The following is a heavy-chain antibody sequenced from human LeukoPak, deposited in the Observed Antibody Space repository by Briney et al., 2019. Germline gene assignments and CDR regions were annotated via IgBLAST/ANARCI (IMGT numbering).Heavy chain of an antibody. Sequence: GGSLRLSCAASGFTFNTAWLSWFRQAPGKGRERVGRIKSKSDGGTAEYPAPERVKFIISRDDSRNTIYLQLNSLRTEDTAVYYYTTGSIFGVVTYAEDYWGRGTLVTVSS. D-gene: IGHD3-3*01. CDR1: GFTFNTAW. J-gene: IGHJ4*02. CDR2: IKSKSDGGTA. CDR3: TTGSIFGVVTYAEDY. V-gene: IGHV3-15*01.